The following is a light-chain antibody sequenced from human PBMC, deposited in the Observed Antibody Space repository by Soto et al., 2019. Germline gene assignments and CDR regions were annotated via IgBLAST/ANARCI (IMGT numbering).Light chain of an antibody. V-gene: IGKV3-20*01. CDR2: GAS. CDR3: QQYGTSPVT. CDR1: QSVNRNY. Sequence: EILLTQSPGTLSLSPGERATLSCRAGQSVNRNYLAWYQQKPGQAPRLLIYGASSWATGIPERFSGSGSGTDFTLTISRLEPEDFAVYYCQQYGTSPVTFAGGTKVDIK. J-gene: IGKJ4*01.